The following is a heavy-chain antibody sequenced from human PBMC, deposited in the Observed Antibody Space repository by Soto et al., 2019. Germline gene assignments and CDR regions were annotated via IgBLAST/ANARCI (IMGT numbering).Heavy chain of an antibody. J-gene: IGHJ6*03. D-gene: IGHD1-7*01. Sequence: GASVKVSCKASGYTFTSYGMSWVRQAPGQGLEWMGWISAYNGNTNYAQKLQGRVTMTTDTSTSTAYMELRSLRSDDTAVYYCARLSFGGTTSANEYYYYYMDVWGKGTTVTVSS. CDR1: GYTFTSYG. CDR2: ISAYNGNT. CDR3: ARLSFGGTTSANEYYYYYMDV. V-gene: IGHV1-18*01.